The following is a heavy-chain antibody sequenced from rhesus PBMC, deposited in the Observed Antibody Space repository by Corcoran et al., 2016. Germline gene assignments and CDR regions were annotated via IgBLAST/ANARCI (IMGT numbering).Heavy chain of an antibody. CDR1: GGSISGYYY. Sequence: VQLQQWGEGLVKPSETLSLTCAVYGGSISGYYYWSWVRQAPGKGLEWVSSINSGGGNTYYADSMKGRFTISRDNSKNTLSLQMNSLRAEDTAVYYCAKRGLYSSGWYYDAFDFWGQGVRVTVSS. J-gene: IGHJ3*01. D-gene: IGHD6-31*01. CDR3: AKRGLYSSGWYYDAFDF. V-gene: IGHV3S25*01. CDR2: INSGGGNT.